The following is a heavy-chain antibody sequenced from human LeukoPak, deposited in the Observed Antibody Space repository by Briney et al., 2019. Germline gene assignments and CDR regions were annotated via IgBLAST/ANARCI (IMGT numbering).Heavy chain of an antibody. CDR1: GFTLSRYN. CDR3: TRGYRGADN. D-gene: IGHD3-16*02. CDR2: ISSSSSYI. Sequence: GGSLRLSCVGSGFTLSRYNMNWVRQAPGKGLEWVSSISSSSSYIYYADSVKGRFTISRDNAKNSLYLQLNSLRAEDTAVYFCTRGYRGADNWGQGTLVTVSS. V-gene: IGHV3-21*01. J-gene: IGHJ4*02.